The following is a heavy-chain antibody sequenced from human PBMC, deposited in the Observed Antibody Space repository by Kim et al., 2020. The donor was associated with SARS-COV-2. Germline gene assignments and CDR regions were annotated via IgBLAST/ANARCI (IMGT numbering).Heavy chain of an antibody. CDR2: YLNDGGRT. V-gene: IGHV4-59*01. CDR1: GGSISYYY. CDR3: ARGPGRGPLDH. J-gene: IGHJ4*02. Sequence: SETLSLTCTVSGGSISYYYWSWVRQAPGKGLEWIGYYLNDGGRTSYNPSVRSLATISADTSRNQLFLRLGYVTAADTAVYFCARGPGRGPLDHWGQGILVTVSS. D-gene: IGHD2-15*01.